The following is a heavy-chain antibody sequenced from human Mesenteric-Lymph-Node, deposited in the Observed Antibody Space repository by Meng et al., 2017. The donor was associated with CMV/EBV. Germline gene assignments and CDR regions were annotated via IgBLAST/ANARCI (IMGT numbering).Heavy chain of an antibody. Sequence: GGSLRLSCAASGFTFSSYAMTWVRQAPGKGLERVSAISGNGGSTYYANSVKGRFTISRDNSKNTLYLQMNSLRGEDTAVYYCARGYSGYDRPGLDYWGQGTLVTVSS. V-gene: IGHV3-23*01. J-gene: IGHJ4*02. CDR1: GFTFSSYA. D-gene: IGHD5-12*01. CDR3: ARGYSGYDRPGLDY. CDR2: ISGNGGST.